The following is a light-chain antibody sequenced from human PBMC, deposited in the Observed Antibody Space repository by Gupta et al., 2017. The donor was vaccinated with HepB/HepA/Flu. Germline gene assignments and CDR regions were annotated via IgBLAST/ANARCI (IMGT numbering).Light chain of an antibody. Sequence: EILMTHSPATLSVSPGERATLSCRASQSVSSNLAWYQQKPGQAPRLLIYGASTRATGIPARFSGSGSGTEFTLTISSLQSEDFAVYYCQQYNNWPPKTFGQGTRLEIK. CDR2: GAS. V-gene: IGKV3-15*01. CDR1: QSVSSN. J-gene: IGKJ5*01. CDR3: QQYNNWPPKT.